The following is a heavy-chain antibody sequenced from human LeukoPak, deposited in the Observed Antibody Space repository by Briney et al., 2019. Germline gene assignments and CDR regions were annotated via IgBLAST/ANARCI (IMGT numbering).Heavy chain of an antibody. Sequence: PGGSLRLSCAVSGFTFSTFAMSWVRQAPGKGLEWVSVISGSGGSTYYADSVKGRFTISRDNSKNTLYLQMNSLRGEDTAVYYCARGGIAVAGHYWGQGTLVTVSS. D-gene: IGHD6-19*01. CDR2: ISGSGGST. J-gene: IGHJ4*02. CDR1: GFTFSTFA. V-gene: IGHV3-23*01. CDR3: ARGGIAVAGHY.